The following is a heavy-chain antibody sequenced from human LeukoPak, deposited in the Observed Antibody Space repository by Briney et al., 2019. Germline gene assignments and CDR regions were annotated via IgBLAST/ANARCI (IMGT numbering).Heavy chain of an antibody. J-gene: IGHJ3*02. V-gene: IGHV4-59*12. CDR2: IYYSGST. Sequence: PSETLSLTCTVSGGSISSYYWSWIRQPPGKGLEWMGYIYYSGSTNYNPSLKSRVTISVDTSKNQFSLKLSSVTAADTAVYYCARLGPRYYYGSPDAFDIWGQGTMVTVSS. CDR1: GGSISSYY. CDR3: ARLGPRYYYGSPDAFDI. D-gene: IGHD3-10*01.